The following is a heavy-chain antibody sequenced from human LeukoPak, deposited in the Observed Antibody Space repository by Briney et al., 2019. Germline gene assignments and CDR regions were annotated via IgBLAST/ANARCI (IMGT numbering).Heavy chain of an antibody. J-gene: IGHJ6*03. V-gene: IGHV4-38-2*02. CDR2: IYFSGNT. Sequence: PSETLSLTCTVSGYSISSGYYWGWIRQPPGKGLEWIGNIYFSGNTYYNPSLKSRVTISLDTSKNQFSLKLSSVTAADAAVYYCARADYSSTWSHDYYYMDVWGKGTTVTVSS. CDR3: ARADYSSTWSHDYYYMDV. D-gene: IGHD6-13*01. CDR1: GYSISSGYY.